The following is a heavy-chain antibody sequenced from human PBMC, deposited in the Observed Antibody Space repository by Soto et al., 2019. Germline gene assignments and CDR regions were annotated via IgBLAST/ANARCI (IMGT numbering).Heavy chain of an antibody. J-gene: IGHJ4*02. CDR3: EKNEGGGDSRYYFDY. Sequence: GGSLRLSCAASGFTFSSYGMHWVRQAPGKGLEWVAVISYDGSNKYYADSVKGRFTISRDNSKNTLYLQMNSLRAEDTAVYYCEKNEGGGDSRYYFDYWGQGTLVTVSS. CDR2: ISYDGSNK. V-gene: IGHV3-30*18. D-gene: IGHD2-21*02. CDR1: GFTFSSYG.